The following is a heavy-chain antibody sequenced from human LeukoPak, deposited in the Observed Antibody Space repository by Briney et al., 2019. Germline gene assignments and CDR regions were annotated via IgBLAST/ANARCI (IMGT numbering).Heavy chain of an antibody. J-gene: IGHJ4*02. Sequence: SGGSLRLSCAASGFTFNSYWMHWVRQAPGKGLVWVSRINSDGSGSSYADSVKGRLTISRDNAKNTLYLQMDSLRAEDTAVYYCARGRYTQEWGQGTLVTVSS. CDR3: ARGRYTQE. D-gene: IGHD1-14*01. CDR1: GFTFNSYW. V-gene: IGHV3-74*01. CDR2: INSDGSGS.